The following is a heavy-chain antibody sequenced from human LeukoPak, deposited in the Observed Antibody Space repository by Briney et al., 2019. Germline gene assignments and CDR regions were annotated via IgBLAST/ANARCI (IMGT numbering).Heavy chain of an antibody. Sequence: GGSLRLSCAASGFTFSSYAMHWVHQAPGKGLEWVAVISYDGSNKYYADSVKGRFTISRDNSKNTLYLQMNSLRAEDTAVYYCASAISSGIYFDYWGQGTLVTVSS. CDR3: ASAISSGIYFDY. D-gene: IGHD3-22*01. J-gene: IGHJ4*02. CDR2: ISYDGSNK. CDR1: GFTFSSYA. V-gene: IGHV3-30-3*01.